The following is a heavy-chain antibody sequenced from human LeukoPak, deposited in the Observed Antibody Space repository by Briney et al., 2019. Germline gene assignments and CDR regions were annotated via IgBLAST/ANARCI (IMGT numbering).Heavy chain of an antibody. CDR3: AKDRVPYDFWSGYYSPAPVDIDY. J-gene: IGHJ4*02. Sequence: GGSLRLSCAASGFTFSSYGMHWVRQAPGKGLEWVAAISHDGSNKFYADSVKGRFTISRDNSRNTLYLQMNSLRAEDTAVYYCAKDRVPYDFWSGYYSPAPVDIDYWGQGTLVTVSS. CDR1: GFTFSSYG. V-gene: IGHV3-30*18. CDR2: ISHDGSNK. D-gene: IGHD3-3*01.